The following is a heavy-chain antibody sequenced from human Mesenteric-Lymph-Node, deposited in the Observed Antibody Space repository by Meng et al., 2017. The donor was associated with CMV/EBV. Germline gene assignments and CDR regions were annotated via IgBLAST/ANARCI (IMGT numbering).Heavy chain of an antibody. Sequence: GGSLRLSCAASGFTFSSHWMHWVRQAPGKGLEWVSSISSSSSYIYYADSVKGRFTISRDNAKNSLYLQMNSLRAEDTAVYYCARDLKGVGITIFGVVIIRGGMDVWGQGTTVTVSS. CDR2: ISSSSSYI. CDR3: ARDLKGVGITIFGVVIIRGGMDV. V-gene: IGHV3-21*01. CDR1: GFTFSSHW. J-gene: IGHJ6*02. D-gene: IGHD3-3*01.